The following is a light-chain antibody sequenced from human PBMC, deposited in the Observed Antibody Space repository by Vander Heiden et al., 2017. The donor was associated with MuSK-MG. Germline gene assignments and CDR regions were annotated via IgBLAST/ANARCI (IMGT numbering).Light chain of an antibody. CDR3: QQDYNLIT. V-gene: IGKV1-33*01. CDR1: QDISNY. J-gene: IGKJ5*01. Sequence: DIQMTQSPSSLSASVGDRVTITCQASQDISNYLNWYQQKPGKAPKLLIYDASKLETGVPSRFSGSGSGTDFTFTISSLQPEDYATYYWQQDYNLITFGQGTLLEIK. CDR2: DAS.